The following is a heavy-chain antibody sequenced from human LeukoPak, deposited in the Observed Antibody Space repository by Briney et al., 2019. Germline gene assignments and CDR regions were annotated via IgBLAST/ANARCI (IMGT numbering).Heavy chain of an antibody. CDR1: GGTFSSYA. CDR2: IIPILGIA. D-gene: IGHD1-26*01. J-gene: IGHJ4*02. Sequence: ASVKVSCKASGGTFSSYAISWVRQAPGQGLEWMGRIIPILGIANYAQKFQGRVTITADKSTSTAYMELSSLRSEDTAVYYRARHGGSYHRYFDYWGQGTLVTVSS. V-gene: IGHV1-69*04. CDR3: ARHGGSYHRYFDY.